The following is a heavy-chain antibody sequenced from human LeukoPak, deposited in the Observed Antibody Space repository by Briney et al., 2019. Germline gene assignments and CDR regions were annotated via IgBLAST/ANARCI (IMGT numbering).Heavy chain of an antibody. CDR1: GGSFSGYY. Sequence: SETLSLTCAVYGGSFSGYYWSWIRQPPGKGLEWIGEINHSGSTNYNPSLKSRVTISVDTSKNQFSLKLSSVTAADTAVYYCASIAAAGAYFDYWGQGTLVTVSS. CDR3: ASIAAAGAYFDY. J-gene: IGHJ4*02. V-gene: IGHV4-34*01. D-gene: IGHD6-13*01. CDR2: INHSGST.